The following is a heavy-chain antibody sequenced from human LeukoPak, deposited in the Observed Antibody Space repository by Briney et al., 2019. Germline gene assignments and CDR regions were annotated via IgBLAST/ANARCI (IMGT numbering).Heavy chain of an antibody. CDR3: AITRGLWSRRYFDY. Sequence: KTSETLSLTCTVSGGSISSSSYYWGWIRQPPGKGLEWIGSIYYSGSTYYNPSLKSRVTISVDTSKNQFSLKLSSVTAADTAVYYCAITRGLWSRRYFDYWGQGTLVTVSS. CDR1: GGSISSSSYY. CDR2: IYYSGST. D-gene: IGHD5-18*01. J-gene: IGHJ4*02. V-gene: IGHV4-39*07.